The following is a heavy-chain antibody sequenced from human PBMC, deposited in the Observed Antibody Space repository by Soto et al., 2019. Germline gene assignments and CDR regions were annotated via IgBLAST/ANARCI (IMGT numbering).Heavy chain of an antibody. CDR3: GRGGSKWSSRRDDY. V-gene: IGHV3-11*01. J-gene: IGHJ4*02. CDR1: GFTFSDYY. D-gene: IGHD1-26*01. Sequence: QVKLVESGGGLVKPGGSLRLSCAASGFTFSDYYMSWIRQAPGKGLEWVSYIGGSGSHIYYADSMKGRFTISRDNAKNALYLPMSSLRADDTAGYYCGRGGSKWSSRRDDYWGQGTLVSVSS. CDR2: IGGSGSHI.